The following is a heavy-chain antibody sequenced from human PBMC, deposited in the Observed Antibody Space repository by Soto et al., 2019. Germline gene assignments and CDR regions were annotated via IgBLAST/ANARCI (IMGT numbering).Heavy chain of an antibody. CDR3: ARGGVVDYSTAQGGEDLQH. D-gene: IGHD3-10*01. Sequence: HVQLVQSGAEVKKPGSSVKVSCKASGGTFSRYAISWVRQAPGQGLEWMGGIIPIFGTANHAQKFQGRVTLTEEESTSTAYMELSSLRSEDSAVDYCARGGVVDYSTAQGGEDLQHWGQGTLVIVAS. CDR2: IIPIFGTA. V-gene: IGHV1-69*01. CDR1: GGTFSRYA. J-gene: IGHJ1*01.